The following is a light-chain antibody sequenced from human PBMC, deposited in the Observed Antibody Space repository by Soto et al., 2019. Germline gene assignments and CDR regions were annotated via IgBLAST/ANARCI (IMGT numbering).Light chain of an antibody. J-gene: IGLJ1*01. CDR3: CSYAGSSTLV. CDR1: SSDVGSYNL. V-gene: IGLV2-23*01. CDR2: DGS. Sequence: QSALTQPASVSGSPGQSVTISCTGTSSDVGSYNLVSWYQQHPDKAPKLMLFDGSMRPSGVSNRFSGSKFGNTASLTISGLQAEDEADYYCCSYAGSSTLVFGTRTKVTVL.